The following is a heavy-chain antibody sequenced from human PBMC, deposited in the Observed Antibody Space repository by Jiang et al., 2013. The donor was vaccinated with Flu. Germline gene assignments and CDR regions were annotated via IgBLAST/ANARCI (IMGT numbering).Heavy chain of an antibody. D-gene: IGHD6-19*01. J-gene: IGHJ4*02. Sequence: VRPGGSLRLSCAASGFTFSSYAMSWVRQAPGKGLEWVSAISGSGGSTYYADSVKGRFTISRDNSKNTLYLQMNSLRAEDTAVYYCAKDYDSSGWEGVDYWGQGTLVTVSS. V-gene: IGHV3-23*01. CDR3: AKDYDSSGWEGVDY. CDR2: ISGSGGST. CDR1: GFTFSSYA.